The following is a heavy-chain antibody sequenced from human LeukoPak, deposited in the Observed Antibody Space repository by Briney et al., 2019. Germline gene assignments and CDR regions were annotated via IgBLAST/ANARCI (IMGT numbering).Heavy chain of an antibody. J-gene: IGHJ3*02. CDR3: ARDCSSTSCYDSFDI. CDR1: GFTFSSYW. D-gene: IGHD2-2*01. V-gene: IGHV3-7*01. Sequence: PGGSLRLSCAASGFTFSSYWMSWVRQAPGKGLEWVANIKKDGSEKYYVDSVKGLFTISRDNAKNSLYLQMNSLRAEDTAVYYCARDCSSTSCYDSFDIWGQGTMVTVSS. CDR2: IKKDGSEK.